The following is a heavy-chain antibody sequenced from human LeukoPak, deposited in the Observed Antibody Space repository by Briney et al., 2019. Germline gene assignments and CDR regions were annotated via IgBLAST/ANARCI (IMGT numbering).Heavy chain of an antibody. CDR1: GGSISSSSYY. J-gene: IGHJ4*02. Sequence: SETLSLTCTVSGGSISSSSYYWGWIRQPPGKGLEWIGSIYYSGSTNYNPSLKSRVTISVDTSKNQFSLKLSSVTAADTAVYYCARGMATAMVDYWGQGTLVTVSS. D-gene: IGHD5-18*01. CDR3: ARGMATAMVDY. CDR2: IYYSGST. V-gene: IGHV4-39*07.